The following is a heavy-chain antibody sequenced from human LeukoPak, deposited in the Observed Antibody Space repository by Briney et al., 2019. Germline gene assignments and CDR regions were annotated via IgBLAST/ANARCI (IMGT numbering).Heavy chain of an antibody. J-gene: IGHJ4*02. D-gene: IGHD5-12*01. V-gene: IGHV4-39*07. CDR2: IYYSGST. Sequence: SETLSLTCTVSGGSISSSSYYWGWIRQPPGKGLEWIGSIYYSGSTYYNPSLKGRVTISVDTSKNQFSLKLSSVTAADTAVYYCARIYSGYDLVYFDYWGQGTLVTVSS. CDR1: GGSISSSSYY. CDR3: ARIYSGYDLVYFDY.